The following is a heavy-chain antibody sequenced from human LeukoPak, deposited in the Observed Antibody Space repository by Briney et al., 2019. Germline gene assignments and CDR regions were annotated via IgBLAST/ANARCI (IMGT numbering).Heavy chain of an antibody. CDR3: ARDARDDDYSLDYFDY. Sequence: GGSLRLSCASSGFDFSNFWMSWVRQAPGKGLEWVAHIDEDGSSEYYVDSVKGRFTISRDNAKNSLYLHINSLRGDDTAVYYCARDARDDDYSLDYFDYWGQGSLVTVSS. D-gene: IGHD5-12*01. CDR1: GFDFSNFW. J-gene: IGHJ4*02. V-gene: IGHV3-7*01. CDR2: IDEDGSSE.